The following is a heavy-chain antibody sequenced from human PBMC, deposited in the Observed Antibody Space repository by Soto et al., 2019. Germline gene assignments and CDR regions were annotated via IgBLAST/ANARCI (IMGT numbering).Heavy chain of an antibody. CDR3: ASAKAVVGAAGGI. Sequence: EVQLLASGGGLVQPGGSLRLSCIASGFTFRTSAMTWVRQAPGQGLEWVASISDNGGSRGGTYYADSVKGRVTISRDNSKDTLFLQMDSVRGADTAIYYCASAKAVVGAAGGIWGQGTKFTVSS. D-gene: IGHD2-15*01. CDR2: ISDNGGSRGGT. J-gene: IGHJ3*02. V-gene: IGHV3-23*01. CDR1: GFTFRTSA.